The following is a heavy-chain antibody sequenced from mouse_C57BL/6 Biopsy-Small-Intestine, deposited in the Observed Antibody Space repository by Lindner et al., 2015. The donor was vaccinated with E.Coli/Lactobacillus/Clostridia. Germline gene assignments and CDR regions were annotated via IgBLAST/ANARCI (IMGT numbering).Heavy chain of an antibody. CDR2: IYPGGGYT. J-gene: IGHJ2*01. D-gene: IGHD2-3*01. CDR1: GYTFTNYW. Sequence: VQLQESGAELVRPGTSVKMSCKASGYTFTNYWIGWAKQRPGHGFEWIGDIYPGGGYTNYNEKFKGKATLTADKSSSTAYMQFSSLTSEDSAIYYCARSGDGYYVKFDYWGQGTTLTVSS. V-gene: IGHV1-63*01. CDR3: ARSGDGYYVKFDY.